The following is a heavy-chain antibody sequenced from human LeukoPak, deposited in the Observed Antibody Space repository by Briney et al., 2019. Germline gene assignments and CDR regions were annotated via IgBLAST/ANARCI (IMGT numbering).Heavy chain of an antibody. CDR2: ISSSSSYI. V-gene: IGHV3-21*01. CDR3: ARVTLPYYYDSSGLGY. Sequence: GGSLRLSCAASGFTFSSYSMNWVRQAPGKGLEWVSSISSSSSYIYYADSVKGRFTISRDNAKNSLYLQMNSLRAVDTAVYYCARVTLPYYYDSSGLGYWGQGTLVTVSS. J-gene: IGHJ4*02. D-gene: IGHD3-22*01. CDR1: GFTFSSYS.